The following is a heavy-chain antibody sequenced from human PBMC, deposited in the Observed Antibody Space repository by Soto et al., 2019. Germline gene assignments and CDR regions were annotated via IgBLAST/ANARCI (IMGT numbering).Heavy chain of an antibody. CDR3: AKPRHTHSTYVIVY. J-gene: IGHJ4*01. V-gene: IGHV3-23*01. CDR2: ISGSGGST. Sequence: PGGSLRLSCAASGFTLRSYAMHWVRQAPGKGLEWVSAISGSGGSTYYADSVKGRFTISRDNSKNTLYLQMNSLRAEDTAVYYCAKPRHTHSTYVIVYWGQGALVAVSS. CDR1: GFTLRSYA. D-gene: IGHD3-16*01.